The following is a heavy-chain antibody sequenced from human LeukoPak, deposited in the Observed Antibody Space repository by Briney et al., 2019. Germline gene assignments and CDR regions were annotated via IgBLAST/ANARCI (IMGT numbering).Heavy chain of an antibody. D-gene: IGHD3-10*01. CDR1: GFTLSSYG. J-gene: IGHJ6*03. CDR3: AKDWGSGNYMDV. V-gene: IGHV3-30*18. CDR2: ISYDGSNK. Sequence: GGSLRLSCAASGFTLSSYGMHWVRQAPGKGLEWVAVISYDGSNKYYADSVKGRFTISRDNSKNTLYLQMNSLRAEDTAVYYCAKDWGSGNYMDVWGKGTTVTVSS.